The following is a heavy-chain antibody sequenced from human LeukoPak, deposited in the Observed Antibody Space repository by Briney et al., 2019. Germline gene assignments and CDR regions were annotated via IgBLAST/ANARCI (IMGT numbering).Heavy chain of an antibody. Sequence: ASVKVSCKASGYTFTDYYMHWVRQAPGQGLEWMGWINPNSGGTNYAQKFQGRVTMSRDTSISTAYMELSRLRSDDTAVYYCARSQVLRYLDLDYWGQGTLVTFSS. CDR1: GYTFTDYY. D-gene: IGHD3-9*01. CDR2: INPNSGGT. V-gene: IGHV1-2*02. CDR3: ARSQVLRYLDLDY. J-gene: IGHJ4*02.